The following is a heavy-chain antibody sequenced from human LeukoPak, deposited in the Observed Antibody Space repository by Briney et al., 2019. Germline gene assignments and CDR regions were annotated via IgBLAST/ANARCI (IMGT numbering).Heavy chain of an antibody. J-gene: IGHJ5*02. D-gene: IGHD3-16*01. CDR1: GVSISSYY. CDR2: IYYSGST. Sequence: SETLSLTCTASGVSISSYYWSWIRQPPGKGLEWIGYIYYSGSTNYNPSLKSRVTISVDTSKNQFSLKLSSVTAADTAVYYCARAPLRYNWFDPWGQGTLVTVSS. CDR3: ARAPLRYNWFDP. V-gene: IGHV4-59*01.